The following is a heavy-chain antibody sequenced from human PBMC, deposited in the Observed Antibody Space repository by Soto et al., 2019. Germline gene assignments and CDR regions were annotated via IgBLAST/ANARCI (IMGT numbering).Heavy chain of an antibody. V-gene: IGHV6-1*01. Sequence: KQSQTLSLTCAISGDSVSSNSAAWNWIRQSPSRGLEWLGRTYYRSKWYNDYAVSVKSRITINPDTSKNQFSLQLNSVTPEDTAVYYCAREEGGGYSSSGYAFDIWGQGTMVTVSS. CDR3: AREEGGGYSSSGYAFDI. CDR2: TYYRSKWYN. CDR1: GDSVSSNSAA. D-gene: IGHD6-13*01. J-gene: IGHJ3*02.